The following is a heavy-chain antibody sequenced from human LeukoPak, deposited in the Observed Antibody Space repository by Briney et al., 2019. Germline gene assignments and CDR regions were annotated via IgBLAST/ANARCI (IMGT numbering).Heavy chain of an antibody. J-gene: IGHJ2*01. V-gene: IGHV4-38-2*02. CDR3: AREDSQDWYFDL. CDR1: GYSISSGYY. CDR2: IYHSGST. Sequence: SETLSLTCTVSGYSISSGYYWGWIRQPPGKGLEWIGSIYHSGSTYYNPSLKSRVTISVDTSKNQFSLKLSSVTAADTAVYYCAREDSQDWYFDLWGRGTLVTVSS.